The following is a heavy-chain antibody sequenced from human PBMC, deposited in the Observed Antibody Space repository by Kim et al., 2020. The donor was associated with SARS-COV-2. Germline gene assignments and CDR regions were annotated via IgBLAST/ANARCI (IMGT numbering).Heavy chain of an antibody. CDR3: ARDLRRCGGDCYHIPYYYYYGMDV. J-gene: IGHJ6*02. Sequence: GGSLRLSCAASGFTFSSYGMHWVRQAPGKGLEWVAVIWYDGSNKYYADSVKGRFTISRDNSKNTLYLQMNSLRAEDTAVYYCARDLRRCGGDCYHIPYYYYYGMDVWGQGTTVTVSS. CDR2: IWYDGSNK. D-gene: IGHD2-21*02. V-gene: IGHV3-33*01. CDR1: GFTFSSYG.